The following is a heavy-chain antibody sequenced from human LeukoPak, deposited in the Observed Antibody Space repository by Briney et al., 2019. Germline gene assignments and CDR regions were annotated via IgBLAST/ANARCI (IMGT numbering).Heavy chain of an antibody. CDR2: IRYDGSNK. CDR3: AKAKALLVPLVGATTDFDY. D-gene: IGHD1-26*01. CDR1: GFTFSSYG. V-gene: IGHV3-30*02. Sequence: PGGSLRLSCAASGFTFSSYGMHWVRQAPGKGLEWVAFIRYDGSNKYYADSVKGRFTISRDNSKNTLYLQMNSLRAEDTAVYYCAKAKALLVPLVGATTDFDYWGQGTLVTVSS. J-gene: IGHJ4*02.